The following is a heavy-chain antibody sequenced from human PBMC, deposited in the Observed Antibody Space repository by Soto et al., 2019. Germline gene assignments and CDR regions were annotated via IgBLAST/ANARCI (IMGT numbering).Heavy chain of an antibody. V-gene: IGHV4-39*01. CDR3: ARQIQLEALLIFDY. CDR2: IYYSGST. D-gene: IGHD1-1*01. Sequence: QLQLQESGPGLVKPSETLSLTCTVSGGSISSSSYYWGWIRQPPGKGLEWIGSIYYSGSTYYNPSLKSRVTISVDTSKNQFSLKLSSVTAADTAVYYCARQIQLEALLIFDYWGQGTLVTVSS. J-gene: IGHJ4*02. CDR1: GGSISSSSYY.